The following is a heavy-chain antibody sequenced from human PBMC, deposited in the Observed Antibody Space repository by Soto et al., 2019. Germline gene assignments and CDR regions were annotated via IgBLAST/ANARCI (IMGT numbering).Heavy chain of an antibody. Sequence: RLFCAASGFTVSSYYMSWVRQAPGKGLEWVSDIIDSGASTYYADSVKGRFTISRDNSKSTLYLQMNSLRAEDTALYYCAKGRSYYYYYGVDVWGQGTTVTVSS. CDR3: AKGRSYYYYYGVDV. CDR2: IIDSGAST. J-gene: IGHJ6*02. CDR1: GFTVSSYY. V-gene: IGHV3-23*01.